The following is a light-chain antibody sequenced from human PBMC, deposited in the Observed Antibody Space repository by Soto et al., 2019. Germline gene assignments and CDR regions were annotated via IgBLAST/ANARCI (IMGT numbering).Light chain of an antibody. V-gene: IGLV2-14*01. CDR1: SSDVGSYNF. J-gene: IGLJ1*01. CDR3: SSYTTSSNYV. CDR2: EVS. Sequence: QSVLTQPASVSGSPGQSITISCTGTSSDVGSYNFVSWYQQLPGKAPKLMIYEVSNRPSGVSNRFSGSKSGNTASLTISGLQAEDEADYYCSSYTTSSNYVLGSATKVTV.